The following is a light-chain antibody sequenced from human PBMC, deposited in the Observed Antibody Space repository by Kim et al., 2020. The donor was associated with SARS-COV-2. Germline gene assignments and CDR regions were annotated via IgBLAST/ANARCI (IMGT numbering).Light chain of an antibody. CDR3: QQYYSTPPS. CDR1: QTVLYNSNNTNY. V-gene: IGKV4-1*01. Sequence: RATLNCKASQTVLYNSNNTNYLAWYQQKPGQAPKLLIYGASIRESGVSDRFSGSGSETDFTLTISSLQAEDVAVYYCQQYYSTPPSFGQGTKLEI. J-gene: IGKJ2*03. CDR2: GAS.